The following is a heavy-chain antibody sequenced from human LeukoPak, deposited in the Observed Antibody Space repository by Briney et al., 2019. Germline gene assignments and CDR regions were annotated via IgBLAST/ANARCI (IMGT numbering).Heavy chain of an antibody. V-gene: IGHV3-48*01. J-gene: IGHJ3*02. Sequence: GGSLRLSCAASEFAFSTYNMNWVRQAPGKGLEWVSYISTGSSTTYYADSVKGRFTISRDNVENSLYLQMNSLRAEDTAVYYCGKNRYSGSLSPFDIWGQGTMVTVSS. CDR2: ISTGSSTT. D-gene: IGHD1-26*01. CDR1: EFAFSTYN. CDR3: GKNRYSGSLSPFDI.